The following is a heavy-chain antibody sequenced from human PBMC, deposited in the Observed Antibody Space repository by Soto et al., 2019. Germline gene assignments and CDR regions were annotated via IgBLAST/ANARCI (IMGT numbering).Heavy chain of an antibody. V-gene: IGHV3-7*01. CDR3: AREGNRHSYSFVY. Sequence: PGGSLRLSCAASGFTFSSYWMSWVRQAPGKGLEWVANIKQDGSEKYYVDSVKGRFTISRDNAKNSLYLQMNSLRAEDTAVYYWAREGNRHSYSFVYWGQGPLVNVSS. J-gene: IGHJ4*02. CDR1: GFTFSSYW. D-gene: IGHD6-6*01. CDR2: IKQDGSEK.